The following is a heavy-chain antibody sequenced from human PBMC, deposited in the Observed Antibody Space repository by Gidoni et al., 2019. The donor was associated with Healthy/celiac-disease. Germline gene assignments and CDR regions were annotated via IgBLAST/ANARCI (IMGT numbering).Heavy chain of an antibody. V-gene: IGHV1-2*02. Sequence: QVQLVQSGAEVKKPGASVKVYCKASGYTFTGYYMHWVRQAPGQGLEWMGWINPKSGGTNYAQKFQGRVTMTRDTSISTAYMELSRLRSDDTAVYYCARDLVEMATIWRDAFDIWGQGTMVTVSS. CDR1: GYTFTGYY. CDR3: ARDLVEMATIWRDAFDI. CDR2: INPKSGGT. J-gene: IGHJ3*02. D-gene: IGHD5-12*01.